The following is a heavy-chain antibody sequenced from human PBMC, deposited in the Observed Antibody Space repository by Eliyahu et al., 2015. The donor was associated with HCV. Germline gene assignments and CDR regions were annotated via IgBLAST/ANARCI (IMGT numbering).Heavy chain of an antibody. J-gene: IGHJ5*02. Sequence: QVQLQESGPGLVKPSETLSLTCTVSGGSITPYYWSWIRQPPGKGLEWIGYIHYRGSTNYNPSLKSRVTISVDTSKNQFSLNLTSVTAADTAMYYCASGGGGIAVTGTGGWFDPWGQGTLVTVSS. CDR2: IHYRGST. D-gene: IGHD6-19*01. CDR1: GGSITPYY. CDR3: ASGGGGIAVTGTGGWFDP. V-gene: IGHV4-59*01.